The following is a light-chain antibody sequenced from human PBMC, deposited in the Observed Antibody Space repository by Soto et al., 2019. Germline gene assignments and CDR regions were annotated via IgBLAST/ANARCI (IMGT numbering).Light chain of an antibody. J-gene: IGKJ2*01. CDR3: PQSYSTPPT. CDR2: AAS. Sequence: DIQMTQSPSSLSASVGDRVTITCRASQSISSYLNWYQQKPGKAPKLLIYAASSLHSGVPSRFSRSGSGTDFNLTISSLKPEDFATYYCPQSYSTPPTFGQGTKLEIK. V-gene: IGKV1-39*01. CDR1: QSISSY.